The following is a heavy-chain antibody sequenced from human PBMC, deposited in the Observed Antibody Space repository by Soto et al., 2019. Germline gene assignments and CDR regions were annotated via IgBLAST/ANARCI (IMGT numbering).Heavy chain of an antibody. CDR2: INAGNGNT. J-gene: IGHJ4*02. Sequence: ASLKVSCKASGYTFTSYTMHWVRQAPGQRLEWMGWINAGNGNTEYSQKFQGRVTFTRDTSASTAYMELSSLISEDTAVYYCARDVDYGDLDYWGQGTLVTVSS. D-gene: IGHD4-17*01. CDR1: GYTFTSYT. CDR3: ARDVDYGDLDY. V-gene: IGHV1-3*01.